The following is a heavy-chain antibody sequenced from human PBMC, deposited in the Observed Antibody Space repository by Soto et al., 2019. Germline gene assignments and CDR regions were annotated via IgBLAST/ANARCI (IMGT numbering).Heavy chain of an antibody. CDR2: ITANNVNT. CDR3: ARDMGGYYFEPNDY. V-gene: IGHV1-18*01. CDR1: GYTFTSYG. D-gene: IGHD3-22*01. Sequence: ASVNVSCKTSGYTFTSYGISWVRQAPGQGLEWMGWITANNVNTNYAQKFQGRVTMTTDTSTATAYMELRSLRSDDTAVYYCARDMGGYYFEPNDYWGQGTLVTVS. J-gene: IGHJ4*02.